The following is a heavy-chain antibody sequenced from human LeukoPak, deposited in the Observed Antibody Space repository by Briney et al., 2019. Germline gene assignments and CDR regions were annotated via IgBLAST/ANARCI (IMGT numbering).Heavy chain of an antibody. Sequence: GGSLRLSCAASGFTFSSYDMHWVRQATGKGLEWVSAIGTAGDTYYPGSVKGRFTISRENAKNSLYLQMNGLRAGDTAVYYCARGSLKSYYDFWSGYYFDYWGQGTLVTVSS. CDR1: GFTFSSYD. CDR3: ARGSLKSYYDFWSGYYFDY. CDR2: IGTAGDT. V-gene: IGHV3-13*01. J-gene: IGHJ4*02. D-gene: IGHD3-3*01.